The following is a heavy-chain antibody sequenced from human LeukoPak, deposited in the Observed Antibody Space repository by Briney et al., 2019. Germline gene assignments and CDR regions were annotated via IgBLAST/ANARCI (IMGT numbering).Heavy chain of an antibody. CDR1: GFSLSAYW. J-gene: IGHJ4*02. V-gene: IGHV3-7*01. CDR3: ARFGYVAAVDL. D-gene: IGHD2-15*01. Sequence: GGSLRLSCAASGFSLSAYWMTWVRQAPGTGLEWVANINPAGTETYYVDPVKGRFTISRDNAKNLLYLQMNSLRAEDTAVYYCARFGYVAAVDLWGQGTLVTVSS. CDR2: INPAGTET.